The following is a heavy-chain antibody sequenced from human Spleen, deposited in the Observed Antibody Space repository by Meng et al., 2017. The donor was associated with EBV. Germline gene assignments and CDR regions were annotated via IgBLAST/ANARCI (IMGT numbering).Heavy chain of an antibody. D-gene: IGHD3-16*02. CDR1: GFSLSSDEAG. CDR3: ARGLSSFDY. J-gene: IGHJ4*02. CDR2: IYWDGDK. V-gene: IGHV2-5*02. Sequence: QLTLMDSGPTLVKPTQPLTLTCTFSGFSLSSDEAGVGWIRQPPGKALEWLSLIYWDGDKRYSPSLKSRLTITKNTSRNQVVLAMTNIDPVDTATYYCARGLSSFDYWGQGTMVTVSS.